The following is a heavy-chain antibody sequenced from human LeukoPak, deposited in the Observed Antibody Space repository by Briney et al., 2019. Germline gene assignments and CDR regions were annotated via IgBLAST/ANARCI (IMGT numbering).Heavy chain of an antibody. CDR3: ARRYCTNGVSYYDRGAFGI. J-gene: IGHJ3*02. V-gene: IGHV1-69*06. CDR1: GGTFTNDA. CDR2: IIPIFGTA. Sequence: GASVKVSCKASGGTFTNDAISWVRQAPGQGFEWMGEIIPIFGTANYAQKFQGRVTITADKSTSTAYWDLRSLRSEDTAVYYFARRYCTNGVSYYDRGAFGIWGQGTMVTVSS. D-gene: IGHD2-8*01.